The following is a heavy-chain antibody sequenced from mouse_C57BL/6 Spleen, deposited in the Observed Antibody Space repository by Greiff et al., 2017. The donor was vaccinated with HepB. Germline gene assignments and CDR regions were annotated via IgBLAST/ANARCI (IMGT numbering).Heavy chain of an antibody. CDR2: IYPGDGDT. CDR1: GYAFSSSW. V-gene: IGHV1-82*01. CDR3: ARLPGTSYFDY. J-gene: IGHJ2*01. Sequence: VQLQQSGPELVKPGASVKISCKASGYAFSSSWMNWVKQRPGKGLEWIGRIYPGDGDTNYNGKFKGKATLTADKSSSTAYMQLSSLTSEDSAVYFCARLPGTSYFDYWGQGTTLTVSS. D-gene: IGHD4-1*01.